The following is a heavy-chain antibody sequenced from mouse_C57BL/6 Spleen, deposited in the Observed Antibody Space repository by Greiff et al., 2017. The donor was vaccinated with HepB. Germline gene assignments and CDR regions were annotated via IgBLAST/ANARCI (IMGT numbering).Heavy chain of an antibody. Sequence: VQLQQSGPELVKPGASVKISCKASGYAFSSSWMNWVKQRPGKGLEWIGRIYPGDGDTNYNGKFKGKATLTADKSSSTAYMQLSSLTSEASAVYFCARQTTEVAKDWGQGTSVTVSS. D-gene: IGHD1-1*01. CDR1: GYAFSSSW. V-gene: IGHV1-82*01. CDR3: ARQTTEVAKD. CDR2: IYPGDGDT. J-gene: IGHJ4*01.